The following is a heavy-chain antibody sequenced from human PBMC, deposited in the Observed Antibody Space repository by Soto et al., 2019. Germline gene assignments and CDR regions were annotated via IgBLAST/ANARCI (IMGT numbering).Heavy chain of an antibody. CDR2: IKQDGSEK. J-gene: IGHJ4*02. D-gene: IGHD3-22*01. Sequence: GGSLRLACAASGVTFSSYWVSWVRQAPGKGLEWGANIKQDGSEKYYVDSVKGRFTISRDNAKNSLYLQMNSLRAEDTAVYYSARYNNYYDSSGYSCYFDYWGQGTLVTVSS. CDR1: GVTFSSYW. CDR3: ARYNNYYDSSGYSCYFDY. V-gene: IGHV3-7*03.